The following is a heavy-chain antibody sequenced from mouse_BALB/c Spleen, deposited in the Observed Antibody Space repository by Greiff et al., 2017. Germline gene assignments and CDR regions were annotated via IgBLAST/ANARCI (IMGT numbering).Heavy chain of an antibody. CDR3: ARYYYGSSYYFDD. J-gene: IGHJ2*01. CDR1: GFTFSSYT. CDR2: ISSGGGNT. V-gene: IGHV5-9*03. Sequence: EVKLMESGGGLVKPGGSLKLSCAASGFTFSSYTMSWVRQTPEKRLEWVATISSGGGNTYYPDSVKGRFTISRDNAKNNLYLQMSSLRSEDTALYYCARYYYGSSYYFDDWGQGTTLTVSS. D-gene: IGHD1-1*01.